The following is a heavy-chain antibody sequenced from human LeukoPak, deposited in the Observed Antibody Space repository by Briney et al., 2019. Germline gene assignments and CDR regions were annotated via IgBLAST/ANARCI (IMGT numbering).Heavy chain of an antibody. CDR1: GFTFDDYA. CDR3: AKAYCSSTSCPRAFDP. CDR2: ISWNSGSI. D-gene: IGHD2-2*01. J-gene: IGHJ5*02. V-gene: IGHV3-9*01. Sequence: GGSLRLSCAASGFTFDDYAMHWVRQAPGKGLEWVSGISWNSGSIGYADSVKGRFTISRDNAKNSLYLQMNSLRAEDTAVYYCAKAYCSSTSCPRAFDPWGQGTLVTVSS.